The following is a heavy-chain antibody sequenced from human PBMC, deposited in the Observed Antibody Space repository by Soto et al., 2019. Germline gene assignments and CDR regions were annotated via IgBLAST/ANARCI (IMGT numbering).Heavy chain of an antibody. J-gene: IGHJ4*02. CDR1: GYTFTSYA. CDR3: AKSVGAALSDY. Sequence: QVQLVQSGAEVKKPGASVKVSCKASGYTFTSYAMNWVRPAPGPRLEWMGWLNAGNGNTKYSQKFQGRVTITRDASASTAYMELSSLRSEDTSGYYCAKSVGAALSDYGGQGTLVTVSS. D-gene: IGHD1-26*01. CDR2: LNAGNGNT. V-gene: IGHV1-3*01.